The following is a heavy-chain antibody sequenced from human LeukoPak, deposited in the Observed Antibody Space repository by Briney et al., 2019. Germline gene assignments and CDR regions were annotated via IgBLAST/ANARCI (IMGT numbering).Heavy chain of an antibody. V-gene: IGHV4-34*01. CDR3: ARHSSGWLPLRP. J-gene: IGHJ5*02. CDR2: INHSGST. Sequence: PSETLSLTCAVYGGSFSGYYWSWIRQPPGKGLEWIGEINHSGSTNYNPSLKSRVTISVDTSKNQFSLKLSSVTAADTAVYYCARHSSGWLPLRPWGQGTLVTVSS. D-gene: IGHD6-19*01. CDR1: GGSFSGYY.